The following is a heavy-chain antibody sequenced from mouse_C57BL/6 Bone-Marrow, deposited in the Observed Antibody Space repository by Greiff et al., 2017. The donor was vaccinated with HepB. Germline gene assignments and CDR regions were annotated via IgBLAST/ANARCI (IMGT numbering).Heavy chain of an antibody. D-gene: IGHD2-3*01. J-gene: IGHJ3*01. CDR1: GYTFTNYW. CDR2: IYPGGGYT. Sequence: VQRVESGAELVRPGTSVKMSCKASGYTFTNYWIGWAKQRPGHGLEWIGDIYPGGGYTNYNEKFKGKATLTADNSSSTAYMQFSSLTSEDSAIYYCARDGPAWFAYWGQGTLVTVAA. CDR3: ARDGPAWFAY. V-gene: IGHV1-63*01.